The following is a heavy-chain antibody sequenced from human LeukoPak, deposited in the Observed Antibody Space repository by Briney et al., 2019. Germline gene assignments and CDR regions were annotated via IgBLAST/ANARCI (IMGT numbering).Heavy chain of an antibody. J-gene: IGHJ4*02. Sequence: ASETLSLTCAVSGGSISSSSYYWGWIRQPPGKGLEWIGSIYYSGSTYYNPSLKSRVTISVDTSKNQFSLKLSSVTAADTAVYYCARFNSGSYQHYFDYWGEGTLVTVSS. CDR3: ARFNSGSYQHYFDY. CDR1: GGSISSSSYY. V-gene: IGHV4-39*07. CDR2: IYYSGST. D-gene: IGHD1-26*01.